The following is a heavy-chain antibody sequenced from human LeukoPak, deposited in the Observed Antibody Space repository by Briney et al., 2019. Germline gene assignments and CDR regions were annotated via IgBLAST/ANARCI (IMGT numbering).Heavy chain of an antibody. Sequence: PGRSLRLSCEASGFTSKKYGMHWVRQAPGKGLEWVAFISHDGSDKYYADSVKGRFTISSDNSKNTQFLQMNSLRVEDTAMYYCAKEGESGYSGGFDYWGQGTLVTVSS. V-gene: IGHV3-30*18. CDR2: ISHDGSDK. CDR1: GFTSKKYG. J-gene: IGHJ4*02. D-gene: IGHD3-3*01. CDR3: AKEGESGYSGGFDY.